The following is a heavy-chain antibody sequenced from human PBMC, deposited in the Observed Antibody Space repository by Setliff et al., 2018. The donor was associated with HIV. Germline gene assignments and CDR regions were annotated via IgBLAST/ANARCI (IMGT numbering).Heavy chain of an antibody. D-gene: IGHD5-12*01. J-gene: IGHJ6*03. V-gene: IGHV1-69*13. Sequence: SVKVSCKDSGGTFSNYAISWVRQAPGQGLEWMGGIIPIFGTAKYAQKFQGRLTITADGSTSTAYMELSSLRSEDTAVYYCARLREMATINYYYNYMDVWGKGTMVTVSS. CDR1: GGTFSNYA. CDR2: IIPIFGTA. CDR3: ARLREMATINYYYNYMDV.